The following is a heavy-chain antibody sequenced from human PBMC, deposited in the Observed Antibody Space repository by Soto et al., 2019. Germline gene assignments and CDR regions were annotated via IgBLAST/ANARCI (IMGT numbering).Heavy chain of an antibody. V-gene: IGHV3-23*01. CDR3: AKDRLYYDILTGLVDY. CDR1: GFTFSSYA. CDR2: ISGSGGST. J-gene: IGHJ4*02. D-gene: IGHD3-9*01. Sequence: GGSLRLSCAASGFTFSSYAMSWVRQAPGKGLEWVSAISGSGGSTYYADSVKGRFTISRDNSKNTLYLQMNSLRAEDTAVYYCAKDRLYYDILTGLVDYWGQGTLVTVPQ.